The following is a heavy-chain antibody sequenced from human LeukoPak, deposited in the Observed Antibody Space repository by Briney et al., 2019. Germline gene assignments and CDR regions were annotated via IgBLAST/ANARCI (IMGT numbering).Heavy chain of an antibody. D-gene: IGHD3-16*01. CDR3: ARRGDSQATIDY. Sequence: SETLSLTCAVYGGSFSGYYWGWIRQPPGKGLEWIGEINHSGSTNYNPSLKSRVTISVDTSKNQFSPKLSSVTAADTAVYYCARRGDSQATIDYWGQGTLVTVSS. CDR2: INHSGST. J-gene: IGHJ4*02. V-gene: IGHV4-34*01. CDR1: GGSFSGYY.